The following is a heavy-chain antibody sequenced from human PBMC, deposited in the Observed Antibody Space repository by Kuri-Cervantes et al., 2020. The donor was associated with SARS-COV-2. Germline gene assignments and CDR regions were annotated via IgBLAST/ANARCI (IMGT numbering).Heavy chain of an antibody. D-gene: IGHD3-22*01. CDR1: GFTFSSYS. V-gene: IGHV3-48*02. CDR3: ARDQTYYYDSSGYPGDY. Sequence: GESLKISCAASGFTFSSYSTNWVRQAPGKGLEWVSYISSSSSTIYYADSVKGRFTISRDNAKNSLYLQMNSLRDEDTAVYYCARDQTYYYDSSGYPGDYWGQGTLVTVSS. CDR2: ISSSSSTI. J-gene: IGHJ4*02.